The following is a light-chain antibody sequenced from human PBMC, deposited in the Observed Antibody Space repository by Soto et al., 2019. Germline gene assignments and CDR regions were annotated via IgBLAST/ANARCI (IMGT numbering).Light chain of an antibody. CDR2: ETS. Sequence: EIVMTQSPVTLSVSPGERVILSCRASQSVSSYLAWYQQKPGQAPRLLIYETSTRAAGFPARFSGSGSGTEFTLTISSLQSEDFAIYYCQPYNNWPLTFGGGTKV. V-gene: IGKV3-15*01. CDR1: QSVSSY. J-gene: IGKJ4*01. CDR3: QPYNNWPLT.